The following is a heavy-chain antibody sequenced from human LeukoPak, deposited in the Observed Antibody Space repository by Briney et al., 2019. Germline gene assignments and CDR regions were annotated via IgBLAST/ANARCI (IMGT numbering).Heavy chain of an antibody. CDR1: GFTFSSFR. D-gene: IGHD2-15*01. V-gene: IGHV3-33*01. CDR2: IWYDGSNK. J-gene: IGHJ6*02. Sequence: GRSLRLSCAASGFTFSSFRMHWVRQGPAKGLEWVAVIWYDGSNKYYADSVKGRFTISRDNSKNTLYLQMNSLRAEVTAVYYCARDGDITPTDVWGQGTTVTVSS. CDR3: ARDGDITPTDV.